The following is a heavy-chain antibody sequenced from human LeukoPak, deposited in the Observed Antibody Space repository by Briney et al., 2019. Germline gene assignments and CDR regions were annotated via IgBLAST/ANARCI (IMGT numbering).Heavy chain of an antibody. Sequence: SETLSLTCAVYGGSFSGYYWSWIRQPPGKGLEWIGEINHSGSTNYNPSLKSRVTISVDTSKNQFSLKLSSVTAADTAVYYCARLAFGGDWNWGQGTLVTVSS. J-gene: IGHJ4*02. V-gene: IGHV4-34*01. CDR3: ARLAFGGDWN. CDR1: GGSFSGYY. CDR2: INHSGST. D-gene: IGHD2-21*02.